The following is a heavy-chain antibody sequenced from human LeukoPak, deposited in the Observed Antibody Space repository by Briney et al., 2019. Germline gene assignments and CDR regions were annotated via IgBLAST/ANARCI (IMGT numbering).Heavy chain of an antibody. J-gene: IGHJ6*02. CDR3: ARREGDGDPLSYYYGLDV. V-gene: IGHV1-3*01. Sequence: AASVKVSCKASGYSFTSYAMHWVRQAPGQRLEWMGWINAGNGNTKYSQKFQGRVTITRDTSASTAYMELSSLRSEDTAVYYCARREGDGDPLSYYYGLDVWGQGTMVTVSS. CDR1: GYSFTSYA. CDR2: INAGNGNT. D-gene: IGHD4-17*01.